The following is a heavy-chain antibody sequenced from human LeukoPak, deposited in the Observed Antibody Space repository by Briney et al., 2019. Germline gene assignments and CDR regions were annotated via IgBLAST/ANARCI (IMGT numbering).Heavy chain of an antibody. CDR2: INHSGST. V-gene: IGHV4-34*01. CDR1: GGSFSAYY. D-gene: IGHD3-22*01. J-gene: IGHJ4*02. CDR3: ARGRGASGVGRSGYYY. Sequence: SETLSLTCAVCGGSFSAYYWSWIRQPPGKGLEWIGEINHSGSTNYNPSLKSRVTISVDTSKNHFSLKLSSVTAADTAVYYCARGRGASGVGRSGYYYWGQGTLVTVSS.